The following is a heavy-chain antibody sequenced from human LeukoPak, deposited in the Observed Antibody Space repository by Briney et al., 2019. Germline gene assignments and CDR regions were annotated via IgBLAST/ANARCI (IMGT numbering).Heavy chain of an antibody. CDR3: VSRIDYNYAIDY. D-gene: IGHD5-18*01. CDR2: IYYIGST. V-gene: IGHV4-31*03. J-gene: IGHJ4*02. Sequence: SQTLSLTCTVSGGSISSGGYYWSWIRQHPGKGLEWVGYIYYIGSTYYNPSLKSRVTMSVDSSENQFSLKLSSVTAADTAVYYCVSRIDYNYAIDYWGQGTLVTVSS. CDR1: GGSISSGGYY.